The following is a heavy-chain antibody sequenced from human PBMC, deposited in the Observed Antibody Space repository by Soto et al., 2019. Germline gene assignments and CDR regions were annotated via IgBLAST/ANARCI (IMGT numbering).Heavy chain of an antibody. V-gene: IGHV1-69*12. Sequence: QVQLVQSGAEVKKPGSSVKVSCTASGGTFSTYAISWVRQAPGQGLEWMGGIIPMFATAHYAQNFQARVTIPADAATRTSNMELSSLSSEDTAVYSCARVLRQQLVTGYYDSMDLWGQGTTVTVSS. CDR3: ARVLRQQLVTGYYDSMDL. CDR1: GGTFSTYA. CDR2: IIPMFATA. D-gene: IGHD6-13*01. J-gene: IGHJ6*02.